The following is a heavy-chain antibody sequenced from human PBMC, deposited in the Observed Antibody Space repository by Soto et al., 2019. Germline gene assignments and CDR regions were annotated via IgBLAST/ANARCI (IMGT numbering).Heavy chain of an antibody. V-gene: IGHV1-69*13. CDR1: GGTFSSYA. D-gene: IGHD5-12*01. CDR3: ARGMANGYYFDY. J-gene: IGHJ4*02. CDR2: IIPIFGTA. Sequence: SVKVSCKASGGTFSSYAISWVRQAPGQGLEWMGGIIPIFGTANYAQKFQGRVTITADESTSTAYMELSSLRSEDTAVYYCARGMANGYYFDYWGQGTLVTVSS.